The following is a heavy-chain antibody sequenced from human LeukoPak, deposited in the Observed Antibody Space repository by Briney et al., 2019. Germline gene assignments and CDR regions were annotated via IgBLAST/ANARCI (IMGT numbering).Heavy chain of an antibody. CDR3: ARGNRNYYDSSGYQLEPHFDY. J-gene: IGHJ4*02. CDR1: GGSISSGSYY. CDR2: IYTTGST. Sequence: TLSLTCTVSGGSISSGSYYWSWIRQPAGKGLEWIGRIYTTGSTNYNPSFKSRVTISVDTSKNQFSLKLSSVTAADTAVYYCARGNRNYYDSSGYQLEPHFDYWGQGTLVTVSS. V-gene: IGHV4-61*02. D-gene: IGHD3-22*01.